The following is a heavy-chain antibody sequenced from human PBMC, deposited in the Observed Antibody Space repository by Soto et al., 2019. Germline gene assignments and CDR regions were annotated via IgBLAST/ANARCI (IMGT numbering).Heavy chain of an antibody. Sequence: GASVKVSCKASGYIFIGFYMHWVRQAPGQGLEWMGWINPDSGGTNYAQRFQGRVTMTRDASVNTAYMELSGLRSDDAAVYFCARDDGSSWYPINHFDYWGQGTLVTVSS. CDR1: GYIFIGFY. CDR2: INPDSGGT. CDR3: ARDDGSSWYPINHFDY. D-gene: IGHD6-13*01. V-gene: IGHV1-2*02. J-gene: IGHJ4*02.